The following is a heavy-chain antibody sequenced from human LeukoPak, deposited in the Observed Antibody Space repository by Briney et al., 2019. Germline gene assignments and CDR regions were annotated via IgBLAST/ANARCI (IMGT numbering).Heavy chain of an antibody. CDR2: INHSGST. J-gene: IGHJ4*02. D-gene: IGHD3-9*01. V-gene: IGHV4-34*01. Sequence: SETLSLTCAVYGGSFTAYYWSWIRQPPGKGLEWIGEINHSGSTNYNPSLKSRVTISVDPSKNQFSVKVSSVTGADTAMYYCASLRRDILTGYRRASFDYWGQGTLVTVSS. CDR3: ASLRRDILTGYRRASFDY. CDR1: GGSFTAYY.